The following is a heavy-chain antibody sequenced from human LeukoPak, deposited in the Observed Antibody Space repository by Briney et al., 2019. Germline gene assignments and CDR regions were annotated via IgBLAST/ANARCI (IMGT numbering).Heavy chain of an antibody. Sequence: GGSLRLSSTASGFTFGDYAMSWVCQAPGKGLEWVGFIRSKAYGGTTEYAASVKGRFTISRDDSKSIAYLQMNSLKTEDTAVYYCTRDGYYYYGMDVWGKGTTVTVSS. V-gene: IGHV3-49*04. J-gene: IGHJ6*04. CDR2: IRSKAYGGTT. CDR3: TRDGYYYYGMDV. CDR1: GFTFGDYA.